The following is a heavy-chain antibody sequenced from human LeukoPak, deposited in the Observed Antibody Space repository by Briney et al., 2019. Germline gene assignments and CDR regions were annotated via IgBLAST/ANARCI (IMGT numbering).Heavy chain of an antibody. CDR1: GFTFINFW. V-gene: IGHV3-7*04. J-gene: IGHJ3*02. CDR3: ARVAATATGAYDI. D-gene: IGHD6-25*01. Sequence: GGSLRLSCAAAGFTFINFWISWGRQPPGRGLEWVASIKQDGSEKNYVDSVKGRFTISRDNAKNSLYLQMDSLRAEDTAVYYCARVAATATGAYDIWGQGTMVTVSS. CDR2: IKQDGSEK.